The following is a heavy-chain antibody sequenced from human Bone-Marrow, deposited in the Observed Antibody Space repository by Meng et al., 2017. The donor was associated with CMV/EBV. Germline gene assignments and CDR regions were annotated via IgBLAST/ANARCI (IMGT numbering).Heavy chain of an antibody. V-gene: IGHV3-74*01. Sequence: GGSLRLSCAVSGITFQTYWMHWVRQSPGKGLIWLSGISPSGTNTSSADSVKGRFTTSRDNVKNILYLQLNALSAEDTAVYYCARARYCSSTSCYIRYYYYGMDVWGQGTTVTVSS. J-gene: IGHJ6*02. CDR2: ISPSGTNT. CDR1: GITFQTYW. D-gene: IGHD2-2*02. CDR3: ARARYCSSTSCYIRYYYYGMDV.